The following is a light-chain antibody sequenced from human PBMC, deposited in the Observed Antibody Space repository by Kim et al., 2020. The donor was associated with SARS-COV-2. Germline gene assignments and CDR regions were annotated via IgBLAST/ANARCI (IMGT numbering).Light chain of an antibody. Sequence: VSVAPGKTDRITCGGNNIGSKSVHWYQQKPGQAPVLVIYYDNDRPSGIPERFSGSNSGNTATLTISRVEAGDEADYYCQVWDSSTVFGGGTQLTVL. J-gene: IGLJ2*01. CDR1: NIGSKS. CDR3: QVWDSSTV. V-gene: IGLV3-21*04. CDR2: YDN.